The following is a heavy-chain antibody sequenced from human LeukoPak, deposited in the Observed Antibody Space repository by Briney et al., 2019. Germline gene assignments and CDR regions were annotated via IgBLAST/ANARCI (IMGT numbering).Heavy chain of an antibody. CDR2: IYYTGST. J-gene: IGHJ4*02. Sequence: SETLSLTCTVSGVSISTSNSYWGWIRQPPGKGLEWIGSIYYTGSTYYNPSLKSRVTISIDTSANLFSLKLSSVTAADTAVYYCARLPSVLRYFDWLSGGKYYFDYWSQGTLVTVSS. CDR3: ARLPSVLRYFDWLSGGKYYFDY. CDR1: GVSISTSNSY. D-gene: IGHD3-9*01. V-gene: IGHV4-39*01.